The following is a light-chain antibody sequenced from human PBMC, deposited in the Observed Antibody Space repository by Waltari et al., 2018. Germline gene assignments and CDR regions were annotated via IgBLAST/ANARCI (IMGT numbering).Light chain of an antibody. CDR1: QSVSSN. CDR3: QQYNNWPPVNT. J-gene: IGKJ2*01. CDR2: GAS. V-gene: IGKV3-15*01. Sequence: EIVMTQSPATLSVSPGERATLSCTASQSVSSNLACYQQKPGQAPRLLIYGASTRATGIPARFSGSGSGTEFTLTISSLQSEDFAVYYCQQYNNWPPVNTFGQGTKLEIK.